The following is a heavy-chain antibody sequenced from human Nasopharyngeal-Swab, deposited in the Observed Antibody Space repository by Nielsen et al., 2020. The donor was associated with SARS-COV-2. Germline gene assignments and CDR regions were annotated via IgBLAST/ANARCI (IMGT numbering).Heavy chain of an antibody. V-gene: IGHV1-46*01. Sequence: VRQMPGQGLEWMGIINPSGGSTIYAQKFQGRVTMTRDTSTSTVYMDLRSLGYDDTAMYYCARDPVPRHYARLTGPDRMDDWGQGTTVTVSS. D-gene: IGHD3-9*01. CDR2: INPSGGST. J-gene: IGHJ6*02. CDR3: ARDPVPRHYARLTGPDRMDD.